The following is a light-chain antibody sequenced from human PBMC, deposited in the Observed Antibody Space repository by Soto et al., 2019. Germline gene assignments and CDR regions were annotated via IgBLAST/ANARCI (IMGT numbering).Light chain of an antibody. CDR1: GSDVGSYNS. J-gene: IGLJ1*01. V-gene: IGLV2-23*01. CDR2: EGS. Sequence: QSVLTQPASVSGSPGQSIAISCTGTGSDVGSYNSVSWYQQHPGEAPKLMIYEGSKRPPGVSDRFSGSKSGNTASLTISGLQAEDEADYYCCSYSLSTAYLFGTGTKVTVL. CDR3: CSYSLSTAYL.